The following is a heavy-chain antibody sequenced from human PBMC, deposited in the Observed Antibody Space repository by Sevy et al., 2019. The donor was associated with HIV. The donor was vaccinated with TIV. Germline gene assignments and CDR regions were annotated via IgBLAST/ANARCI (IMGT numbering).Heavy chain of an antibody. CDR3: ARDSNGMDV. Sequence: GGSLRLSCAASGFTFSSYAMHWVRQAPGKGLEWVAVISYDGSNKYYADSVKGRFTIASDNSKNTLYLQMNSLRAEDTAVYYCARDSNGMDVWGQGTTVTVS. CDR2: ISYDGSNK. V-gene: IGHV3-30-3*01. CDR1: GFTFSSYA. J-gene: IGHJ6*02.